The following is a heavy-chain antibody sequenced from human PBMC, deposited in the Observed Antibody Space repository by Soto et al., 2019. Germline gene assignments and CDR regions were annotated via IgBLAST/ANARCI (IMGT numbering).Heavy chain of an antibody. Sequence: QVQLQESGPGLVKPSETLSLTCTVSGGSVSSGSHYWSWIRQPPGKGLEWIGYIYYSGSTNYNPSLKSRVTISVDTSKNQFSLKLSSVTAADTAVYYCATRDERELAMGAFDIWGQGTMVTVSS. D-gene: IGHD1-7*01. J-gene: IGHJ3*02. V-gene: IGHV4-61*01. CDR2: IYYSGST. CDR1: GGSVSSGSHY. CDR3: ATRDERELAMGAFDI.